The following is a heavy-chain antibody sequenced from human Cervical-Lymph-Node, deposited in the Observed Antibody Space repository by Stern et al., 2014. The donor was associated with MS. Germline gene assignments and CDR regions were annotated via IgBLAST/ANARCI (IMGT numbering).Heavy chain of an antibody. CDR1: GYTFINYD. D-gene: IGHD6-6*01. J-gene: IGHJ5*02. CDR3: ARGLVVSSSLWFDP. V-gene: IGHV1-8*01. Sequence: QLVESGAEVKKPGASVKVSCKASGYTFINYDINWVRQAPGRGLEWIGWMNPNIGNTGYAQEFQGRVTMTTNTSISTVYMELSSLTSDDTAVYYCARGLVVSSSLWFDPWGQGTLVTVSS. CDR2: MNPNIGNT.